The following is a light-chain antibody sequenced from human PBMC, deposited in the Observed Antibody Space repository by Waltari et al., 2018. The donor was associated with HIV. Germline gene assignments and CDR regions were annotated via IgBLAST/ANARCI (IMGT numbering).Light chain of an antibody. CDR2: GAS. CDR3: QQYIGSPRT. J-gene: IGKJ1*01. CDR1: QPISSTY. Sequence: EIALTQSPGTLSSSPGERATLSCSASQPISSTYLAWYQQKPGQAPRLLIYGASSRATGIPDRFSGSGSGTDFTLTISSLEPEDCAVYYCQQYIGSPRTFGQGTKVELK. V-gene: IGKV3-20*01.